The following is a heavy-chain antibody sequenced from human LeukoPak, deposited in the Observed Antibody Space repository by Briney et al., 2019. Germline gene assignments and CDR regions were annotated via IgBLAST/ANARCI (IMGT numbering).Heavy chain of an antibody. CDR1: GFTFSSYG. Sequence: GGSLRLSCAASGFTFSSYGMSWVRQAPGKGLEWVSAISGSGGSTYYADSVKGRFTISRDNSKNTLYLQMNSLRAEDTAVYYCARGYYDYYYYMDVWGKGTTVTISS. CDR2: ISGSGGST. CDR3: ARGYYDYYYYMDV. V-gene: IGHV3-23*01. J-gene: IGHJ6*03. D-gene: IGHD3-3*01.